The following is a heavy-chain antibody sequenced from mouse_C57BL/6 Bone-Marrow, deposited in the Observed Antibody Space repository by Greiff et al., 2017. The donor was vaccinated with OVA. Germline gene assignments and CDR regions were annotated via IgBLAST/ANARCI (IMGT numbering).Heavy chain of an antibody. CDR2: ISDGGSYT. CDR3: ARDWNYGSSYERYFDV. V-gene: IGHV5-4*01. D-gene: IGHD1-1*01. CDR1: GFTFSSYA. J-gene: IGHJ1*03. Sequence: EVQRVESGGGLVKPGGSLKLSCAASGFTFSSYAMSWVRQTPEKRLEWVATISDGGSYTYYPDNVKGRFTISRDNAKNNLYLQMSHLKSEDTAMYYCARDWNYGSSYERYFDVWGTGTTVTVSS.